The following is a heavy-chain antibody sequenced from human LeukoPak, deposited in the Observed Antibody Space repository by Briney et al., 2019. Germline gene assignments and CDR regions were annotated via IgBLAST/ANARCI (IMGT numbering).Heavy chain of an antibody. CDR3: ARKGSAISPLDF. CDR2: ISLDGYDT. V-gene: IGHV3-23*01. J-gene: IGHJ4*02. Sequence: GGSLRLSCAASGFTFSTYTMNWVRQAPGKGLEWVSTISLDGYDTYYADSVKGRFTMSRDNSKNILYLQMNSLRVDDTAVYFCARKGSAISPLDFWGQGTLVTVSP. CDR1: GFTFSTYT. D-gene: IGHD2-2*02.